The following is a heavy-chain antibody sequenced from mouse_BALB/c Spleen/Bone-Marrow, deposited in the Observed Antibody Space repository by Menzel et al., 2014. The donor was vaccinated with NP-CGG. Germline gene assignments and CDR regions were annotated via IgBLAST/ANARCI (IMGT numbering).Heavy chain of an antibody. J-gene: IGHJ2*01. D-gene: IGHD1-1*01. Sequence: VQLQQSGAELVRPGASVTLSCKASGYTFTDYEMHWVKQTPVHGLEWIGAIDPETGGTAYNQKFKGKATLTADKSSSTAYMELRSLTSEDSAVYYCTRGGNFITTLVVDFDYWGQGTTLTVSS. CDR1: GYTFTDYE. CDR2: IDPETGGT. V-gene: IGHV1-15*01. CDR3: TRGGNFITTLVVDFDY.